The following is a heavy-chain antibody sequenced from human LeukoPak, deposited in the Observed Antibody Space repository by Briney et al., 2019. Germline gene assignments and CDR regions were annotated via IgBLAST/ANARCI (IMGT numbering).Heavy chain of an antibody. CDR3: ARQISTGWPLMGDGMDV. CDR2: ISGSGGST. D-gene: IGHD6-19*01. Sequence: PGGSLRLSCAASGFTFSSYAMSWVRQAPGKGLEWVSAISGSGGSTYYADSVKGRFTISRDNSKNTLYLQMNSLRAEDTAVYYCARQISTGWPLMGDGMDVWGQGTTVIVSS. CDR1: GFTFSSYA. V-gene: IGHV3-23*01. J-gene: IGHJ6*02.